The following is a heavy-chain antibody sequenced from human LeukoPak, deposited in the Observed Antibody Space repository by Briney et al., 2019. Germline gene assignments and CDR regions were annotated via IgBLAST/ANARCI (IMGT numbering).Heavy chain of an antibody. CDR1: GGSFSGYY. D-gene: IGHD3-10*01. V-gene: IGHV4-34*01. J-gene: IGHJ4*02. Sequence: PSETLSLTCAVYGGSFSGYYWSWIRQPPGKGLEWIGEINHSGSTNYNPSLKSRVTISVDTSKKQFSLRLSSVTAADTAVYYCARSITMPLYWGQGTLVTVSS. CDR2: INHSGST. CDR3: ARSITMPLY.